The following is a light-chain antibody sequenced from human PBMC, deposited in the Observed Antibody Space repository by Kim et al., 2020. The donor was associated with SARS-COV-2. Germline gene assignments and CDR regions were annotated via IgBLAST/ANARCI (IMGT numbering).Light chain of an antibody. V-gene: IGLV1-47*01. CDR2: RNN. CDR1: SSNIGSNY. CDR3: AAWDDSLSGRVV. J-gene: IGLJ2*01. Sequence: QRVTISCSGSSSNIGSNYVYWYQQLPGTAPKLLIYRNNQRPSGVPDRFSGSKSGTSASLAIGGLRSEDEADYYCAAWDDSLSGRVVFGGGTQLTVL.